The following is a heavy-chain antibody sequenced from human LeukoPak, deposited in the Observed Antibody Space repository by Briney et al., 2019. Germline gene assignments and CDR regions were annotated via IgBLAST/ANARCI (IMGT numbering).Heavy chain of an antibody. CDR1: GFTFSSYW. CDR2: MKQDGSEK. Sequence: GGSLRLSCADSGFTFSSYWMTWVRQAPGKGLEWVANMKQDGSEKYYVDSVKGRFTISRDDAKNSLYLQMNSLRVEDTAVYYCARENSGYWGQGILVTVSS. J-gene: IGHJ4*02. CDR3: ARENSGY. D-gene: IGHD6-25*01. V-gene: IGHV3-7*01.